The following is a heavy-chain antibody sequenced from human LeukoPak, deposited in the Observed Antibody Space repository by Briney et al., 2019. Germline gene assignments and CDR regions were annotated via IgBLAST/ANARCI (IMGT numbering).Heavy chain of an antibody. CDR2: ISYDGSNK. D-gene: IGHD4-23*01. Sequence: GRSLRLSCAASGFTFSSYAMHWVRQAPGKGLEWVAVISYDGSNKYYADSVKGRFTISRDNSKNTLYLQMNSLRAEDTAVYYCAREEYGGNVFDYWGQGTLVTVSS. V-gene: IGHV3-30-3*01. CDR3: AREEYGGNVFDY. J-gene: IGHJ4*02. CDR1: GFTFSSYA.